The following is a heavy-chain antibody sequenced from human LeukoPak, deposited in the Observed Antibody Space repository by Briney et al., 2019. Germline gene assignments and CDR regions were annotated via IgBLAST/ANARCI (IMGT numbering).Heavy chain of an antibody. V-gene: IGHV3-7*01. Sequence: GGSLRLSCAASGFSFSSYWMSWVRQAPGKGLEWVANIRPDGSEQYYMDSVKGRFTISRDNVRNSLYLQMNSLRAQDTAVYYCASPEHYCSSGTCPWGQGTRVTVSS. CDR3: ASPEHYCSSGTCP. CDR2: IRPDGSEQ. D-gene: IGHD2-15*01. CDR1: GFSFSSYW. J-gene: IGHJ5*02.